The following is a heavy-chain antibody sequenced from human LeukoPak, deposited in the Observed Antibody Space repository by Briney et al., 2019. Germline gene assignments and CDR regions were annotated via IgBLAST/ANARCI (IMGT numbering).Heavy chain of an antibody. D-gene: IGHD3/OR15-3a*01. J-gene: IGHJ5*02. CDR2: IYYSGST. V-gene: IGHV4-61*01. CDR1: GGSISSSSYY. CDR3: ARGMVSFGRIHRNWFDP. Sequence: SETLSLTCTVSGGSISSSSYYWSWLRQPPGKGLEWIGYIYYSGSTNYNPSLKSRVTISVDTSKNQFSLKLSSVTAADTAVYYCARGMVSFGRIHRNWFDPWGQGTLVTVSS.